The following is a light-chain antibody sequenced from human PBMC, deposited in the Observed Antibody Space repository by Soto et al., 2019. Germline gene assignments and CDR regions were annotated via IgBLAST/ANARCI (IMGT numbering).Light chain of an antibody. V-gene: IGLV2-14*01. CDR2: EVS. CDR3: SSYTSRSTLV. Sequence: QSVLTQPPSVSAAPGQKVTISCSGSSSNIGNNYVSWYQQLPGTAPKLLIYEVSARPSGVSNRFSGSKSGNTASLTISGLQAEDAADYFCSSYTSRSTLVFGVGTKLTVL. CDR1: SSNIGNNY. J-gene: IGLJ3*02.